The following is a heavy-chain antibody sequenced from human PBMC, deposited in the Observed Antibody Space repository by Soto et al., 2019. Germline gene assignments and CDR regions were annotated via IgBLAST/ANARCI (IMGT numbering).Heavy chain of an antibody. Sequence: EVQLLESGGGLVQPGGSLRLSCVGSGFSFSAYAMYWVRQAPGKGLQWVSGLFVSGGGKHYADSVRGRFTVPRHHYTNTLYLQRNRLRDNHTAVYYCAKALHANNGLWEAFEMWGRRT. CDR3: AKALHANNGLWEAFEM. D-gene: IGHD2-8*01. V-gene: IGHV3-23*01. CDR1: GFSFSAYA. J-gene: IGHJ3*02. CDR2: LFVSGGGK.